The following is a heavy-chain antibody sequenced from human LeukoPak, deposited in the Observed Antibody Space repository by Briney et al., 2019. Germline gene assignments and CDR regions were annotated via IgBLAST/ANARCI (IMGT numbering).Heavy chain of an antibody. CDR1: GYTFTSYG. D-gene: IGHD6-13*01. CDR2: ISGYNGNT. V-gene: IGHV1-18*04. J-gene: IGHJ4*02. CDR3: ARCSSSNQPPLY. Sequence: GASVKVSCKASGYTFTSYGISWVRQAPGQGLEWMGWISGYNGNTNYAQKLQGRDTMTTDASTRTAYMELRSLTSDDTAVYYCARCSSSNQPPLYWGQGTLVTVSS.